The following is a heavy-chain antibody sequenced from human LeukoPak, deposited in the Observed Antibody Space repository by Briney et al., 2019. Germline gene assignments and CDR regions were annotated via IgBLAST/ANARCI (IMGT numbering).Heavy chain of an antibody. CDR2: ISAYNGNT. J-gene: IGHJ4*02. Sequence: ASVTVSCKASGYTFTSYGISWVRQAPGQGLEWMGWISAYNGNTNYAQKLQGRVTMTTDTSTSTAYMELRSLRSDDTAVYYCARGEYYDSSGYYWGESFDYWGQGTLVTVSS. CDR3: ARGEYYDSSGYYWGESFDY. CDR1: GYTFTSYG. D-gene: IGHD3-22*01. V-gene: IGHV1-18*01.